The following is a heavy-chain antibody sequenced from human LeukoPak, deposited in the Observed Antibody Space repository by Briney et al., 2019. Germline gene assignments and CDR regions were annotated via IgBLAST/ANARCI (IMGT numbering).Heavy chain of an antibody. CDR1: GFTFSSYS. Sequence: GGSLRLSCAASGFTFSSYSMNWVRQAPGKGLEWVSSISSSSSYIYYADSVKGRFTISRDNAKNSLYLQMNRLRAEDTALYYCARDHRQWLVRSAFDIWGQGTMVTVSS. CDR2: ISSSSSYI. V-gene: IGHV3-21*04. J-gene: IGHJ3*02. CDR3: ARDHRQWLVRSAFDI. D-gene: IGHD6-19*01.